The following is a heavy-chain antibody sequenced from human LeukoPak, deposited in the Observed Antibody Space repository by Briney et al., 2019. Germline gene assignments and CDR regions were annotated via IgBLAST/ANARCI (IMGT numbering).Heavy chain of an antibody. CDR3: ARDYWGY. CDR1: GFTFSSYA. D-gene: IGHD7-27*01. CDR2: ISYDGSNK. Sequence: GGSLRLSCAASGFTFSSYAMHWVRQAPGKGLEWVAVISYDGSNKYYADSVKGRFTISRDNSKNTLYLQMNSLRAEDTAVYYCARDYWGYWGQGTLVTVSS. J-gene: IGHJ4*02. V-gene: IGHV3-30-3*01.